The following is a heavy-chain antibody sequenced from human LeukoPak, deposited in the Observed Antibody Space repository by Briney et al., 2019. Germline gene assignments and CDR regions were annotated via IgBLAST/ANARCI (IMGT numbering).Heavy chain of an antibody. V-gene: IGHV1-46*01. J-gene: IGHJ5*02. CDR2: INPRGTAT. CDR3: ARDTSEGDYAWWFDP. D-gene: IGHD3-16*01. Sequence: ASVKVSCKASGYSFTSHYMHWVRQASGQGLEWMGLINPRGTATRYAESFQGRLTLTRDLSTSTDYMELSSLRSDDTAVYFCARDTSEGDYAWWFDPWGQGTLVTVAS. CDR1: GYSFTSHY.